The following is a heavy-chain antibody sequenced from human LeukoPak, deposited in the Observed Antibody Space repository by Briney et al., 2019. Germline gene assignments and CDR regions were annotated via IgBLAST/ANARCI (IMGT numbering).Heavy chain of an antibody. CDR2: ISGSGGST. CDR3: AKDFTISFYYDSSGYYVVFDY. V-gene: IGHV3-23*01. CDR1: GFTFSSDG. Sequence: GGSLRLSCAASGFTFSSDGMSWGPQAPGKGLEWVSAISGSGGSTYYADSVKGRFTISRDNSKNTLYLQMNSLRAEDTAVYYCAKDFTISFYYDSSGYYVVFDYWGQGTLVTVSS. J-gene: IGHJ4*02. D-gene: IGHD3-22*01.